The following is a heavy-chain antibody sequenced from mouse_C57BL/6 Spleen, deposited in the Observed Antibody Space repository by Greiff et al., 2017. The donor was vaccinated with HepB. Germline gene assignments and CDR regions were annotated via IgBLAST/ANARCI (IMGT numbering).Heavy chain of an antibody. J-gene: IGHJ4*01. CDR3: AREHYDPYYYAMDY. CDR2: ISYDGSN. Sequence: EVKVEESGPGLVKPSQSLSLTCSVTGYSITSGYYWNWIRQFPGNKLEWMGYISYDGSNNYNPSLENRISITRDTSKNQFFLKLNSVTTEDTATYYCAREHYDPYYYAMDYWGQGTSVTVSS. V-gene: IGHV3-6*01. CDR1: GYSITSGYY. D-gene: IGHD2-4*01.